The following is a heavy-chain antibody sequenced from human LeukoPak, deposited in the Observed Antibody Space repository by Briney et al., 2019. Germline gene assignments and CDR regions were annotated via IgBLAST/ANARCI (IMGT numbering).Heavy chain of an antibody. CDR3: ARGRGITYYDILTGYYPFSPLDY. CDR1: GYTFTGYY. J-gene: IGHJ4*02. V-gene: IGHV1-2*02. D-gene: IGHD3-9*01. CDR2: INPNSGGT. Sequence: ASVKVSCKASGYTFTGYYMHWVRQAPGQGLEWMGWINPNSGGTNYAQKFQGRVTMTRDTSISTAYMELSSLRSEDTAVYYCARGRGITYYDILTGYYPFSPLDYWGQGPRSPSPQ.